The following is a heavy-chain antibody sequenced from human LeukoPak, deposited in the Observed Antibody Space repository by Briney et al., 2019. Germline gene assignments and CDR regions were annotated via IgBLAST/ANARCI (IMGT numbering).Heavy chain of an antibody. V-gene: IGHV3-48*01. CDR1: GFTFSSYS. J-gene: IGHJ4*02. D-gene: IGHD2-2*01. CDR3: AKSHCGSFSCSRAEF. Sequence: GGSLRLSCAASGFTFSSYSMNWVRQAPGKGLEWVSYISSRSSTIYYADSVKGRFTISRDNAKNSLYLQMNSLRAEDTAVYYCAKSHCGSFSCSRAEFWGQGTLVTVSS. CDR2: ISSRSSTI.